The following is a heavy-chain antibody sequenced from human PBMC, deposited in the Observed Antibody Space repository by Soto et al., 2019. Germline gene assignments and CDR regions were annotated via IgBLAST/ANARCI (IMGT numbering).Heavy chain of an antibody. CDR1: GFAFSSYW. CDR2: IKQDGSEK. J-gene: IGHJ4*02. CDR3: ARPYLYYYDSSGIDY. D-gene: IGHD3-22*01. V-gene: IGHV3-7*03. Sequence: GGSLRLSCAASGFAFSSYWMSWVRQAPGKGLEWVANIKQDGSEKYYVDSVKGRFTISRDNAKNSLYLQMNSLRAEDTAVYYCARPYLYYYDSSGIDYWGQGTLVTVSS.